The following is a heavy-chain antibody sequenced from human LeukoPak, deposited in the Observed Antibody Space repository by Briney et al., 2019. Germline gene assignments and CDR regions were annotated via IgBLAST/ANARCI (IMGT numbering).Heavy chain of an antibody. CDR2: IYPGDSDT. Sequence: GESLKISGKGSGYSFTNYWIGWVRQMPGKGLEWMGIIYPGDSDTRYSPSYQGQVTISADKSISSAFLQWSSLQASDTAMYYFARPGTGYTTPGVSFDIWAQGKMFTDSS. D-gene: IGHD6-13*01. J-gene: IGHJ3*02. CDR1: GYSFTNYW. V-gene: IGHV5-51*01. CDR3: ARPGTGYTTPGVSFDI.